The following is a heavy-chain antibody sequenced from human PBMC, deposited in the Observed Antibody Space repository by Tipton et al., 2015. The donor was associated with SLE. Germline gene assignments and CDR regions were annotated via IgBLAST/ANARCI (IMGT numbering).Heavy chain of an antibody. D-gene: IGHD6-13*01. Sequence: LRLSCTVSGGSISSSSYYWGWIRQPPGKGLEWIGSIYYSGSTYYNPSLKSRVTISVDTSKNQFSLKLSSVTAADTAVYYCARGEQQLAHWGQGTLVTVSS. CDR3: ARGEQQLAH. CDR1: GGSISSSSYY. V-gene: IGHV4-39*07. J-gene: IGHJ4*02. CDR2: IYYSGST.